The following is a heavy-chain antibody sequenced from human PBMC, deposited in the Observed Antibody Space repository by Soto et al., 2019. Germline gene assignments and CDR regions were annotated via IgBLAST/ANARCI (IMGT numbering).Heavy chain of an antibody. CDR3: AKVTKRAAAGRYEYYKYGMDV. J-gene: IGHJ6*02. D-gene: IGHD6-13*01. CDR1: GFAFSTYA. V-gene: IGHV3-23*01. Sequence: GGSLRLSCAAAGFAFSTYAMTWVRQAPGEGLEWVSVISGSGGSSYSAASVKGRFTISRDNSKNTLFLQMNGLRAEDTAVYYCAKVTKRAAAGRYEYYKYGMDVWGQGTTVTVSS. CDR2: ISGSGGSS.